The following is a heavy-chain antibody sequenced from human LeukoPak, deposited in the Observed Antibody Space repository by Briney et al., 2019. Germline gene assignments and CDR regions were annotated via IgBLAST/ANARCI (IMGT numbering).Heavy chain of an antibody. Sequence: ASVKVSCKASGYTFTSYDINWVRQATGQGLEWMGWMDPNSGNTGYAQKFQGRVTITRNTSISTAYMELSSLRSEDTAIYYCAREDYYDSGSSDYWGQGTLVTVSS. V-gene: IGHV1-8*01. CDR1: GYTFTSYD. CDR3: AREDYYDSGSSDY. CDR2: MDPNSGNT. D-gene: IGHD3-22*01. J-gene: IGHJ4*02.